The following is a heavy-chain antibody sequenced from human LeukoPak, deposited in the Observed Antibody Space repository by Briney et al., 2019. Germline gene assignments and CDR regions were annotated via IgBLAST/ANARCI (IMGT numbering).Heavy chain of an antibody. J-gene: IGHJ4*02. Sequence: MASETLSLTCTVSGGSISSYYWSWIRQPPGKGLEWIGYIYYSGSTNYNPSLKSRVTISVDTSKNQFSLKLSYVAAADTAVYFCARESSWGNFDYWGQGTLVTVSS. D-gene: IGHD7-27*01. CDR1: GGSISSYY. V-gene: IGHV4-59*13. CDR2: IYYSGST. CDR3: ARESSWGNFDY.